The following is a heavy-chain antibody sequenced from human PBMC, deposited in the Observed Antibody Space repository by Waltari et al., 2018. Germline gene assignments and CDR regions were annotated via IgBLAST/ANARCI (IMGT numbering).Heavy chain of an antibody. CDR1: GFTFSDHY. J-gene: IGHJ6*03. D-gene: IGHD6-19*01. CDR3: ARAAGSGLSYYYYYMGV. CDR2: TRNKANRYTT. V-gene: IGHV3-72*01. Sequence: EVQLVESGGGLVQPGGSLRLSCAASGFTFSDHYMDWVRQAPGKGLEWVGRTRNKANRYTTEYAAVGKGRFTILRDDSKNSLYLQMNSLKTEDTAVYYCARAAGSGLSYYYYYMGVWGKGTTVTVSS.